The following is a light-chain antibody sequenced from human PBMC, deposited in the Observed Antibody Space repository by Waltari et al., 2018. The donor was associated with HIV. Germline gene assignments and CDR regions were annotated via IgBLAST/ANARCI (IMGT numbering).Light chain of an antibody. V-gene: IGKV3-20*01. Sequence: EIVLTQSPGTLSLSPGERATLSCRASESVTTSHLAWYHQKPGQAPTLLIYRISNRAAGIPDRFSASGSGADFTLTISRLEPEDFAVYYCQQYGLSPITFGQGTRLEIK. CDR1: ESVTTSH. J-gene: IGKJ5*01. CDR2: RIS. CDR3: QQYGLSPIT.